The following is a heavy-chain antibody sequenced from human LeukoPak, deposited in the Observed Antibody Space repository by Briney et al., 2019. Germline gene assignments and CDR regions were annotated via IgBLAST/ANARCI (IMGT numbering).Heavy chain of an antibody. CDR3: ARFTVTIDAFGI. CDR2: IYTSGGI. D-gene: IGHD1-1*01. J-gene: IGHJ3*02. CDR1: GGSISSYY. Sequence: PSETLSLTCTVSGGSISSYYWSWIRQPAGKGLEWIGRIYTSGGINYNPSLKSRVTISADTSKNQLSLKLSSVTAADTAVYYCARFTVTIDAFGIWGQGTMVTVSS. V-gene: IGHV4-4*07.